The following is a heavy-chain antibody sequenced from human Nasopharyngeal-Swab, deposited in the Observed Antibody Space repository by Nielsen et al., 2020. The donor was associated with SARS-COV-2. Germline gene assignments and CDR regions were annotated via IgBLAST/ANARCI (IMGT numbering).Heavy chain of an antibody. J-gene: IGHJ3*02. CDR2: IIPIFGTA. CDR3: ARGDTIFGKGSYDAFDI. Sequence: SVKVSCKASGYTFTSYAMHWVRQAPGQGLEWMGGIIPIFGTANYAQKFQGRVTITADKSTSTAYMELSSLRSEDTAMYYCARGDTIFGKGSYDAFDIWGQGTMVTVSS. V-gene: IGHV1-69*06. CDR1: GYTFTSYA. D-gene: IGHD3-3*01.